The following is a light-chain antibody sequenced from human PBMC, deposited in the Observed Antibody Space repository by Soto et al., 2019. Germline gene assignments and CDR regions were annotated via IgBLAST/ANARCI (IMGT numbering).Light chain of an antibody. V-gene: IGLV7-46*01. CDR1: TGAVTSGHY. J-gene: IGLJ1*01. CDR3: LLSYSGASYV. CDR2: DTS. Sequence: QAVVTQVPSLTVSPGGTVTLTCGSSTGAVTSGHYPYWFQQKPGQAPRTLIYDTSNKHSWTPARFSGSLLGGKAALTLSGAQPEDEAEYYCLLSYSGASYVFGTGTKVTVL.